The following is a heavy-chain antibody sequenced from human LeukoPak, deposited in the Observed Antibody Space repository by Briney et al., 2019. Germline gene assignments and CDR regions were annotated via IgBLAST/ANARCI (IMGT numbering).Heavy chain of an antibody. CDR1: GFTFSNYW. CDR3: ARDTYRFDDF. Sequence: GGSLRFSCAASGFTFSNYWMTWVRQAPTKGLEWVASINEDGSDKYYVDSVKGRFTMSRDNGKNSLYLQMSSLRAEDTALYYCARDTYRFDDFWGQGTLVTVSS. D-gene: IGHD3-16*01. J-gene: IGHJ4*02. CDR2: INEDGSDK. V-gene: IGHV3-7*01.